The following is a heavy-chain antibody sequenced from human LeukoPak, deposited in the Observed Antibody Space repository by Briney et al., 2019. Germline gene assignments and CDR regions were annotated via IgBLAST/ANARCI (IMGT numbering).Heavy chain of an antibody. CDR2: ISTSSDII. CDR3: RPDFWSGYDWFDP. CDR1: GFTFRRYG. J-gene: IGHJ5*02. Sequence: GGSLRLSFVASGFTFRRYGMNWVRQAPGKGLEWVSYISTSSDIIYYADSVKGRLTISRDNAKNSLYLQMSSLRAEDTAVYYCRPDFWSGYDWFDPWGQGTLVTVSS. V-gene: IGHV3-48*01. D-gene: IGHD3-3*01.